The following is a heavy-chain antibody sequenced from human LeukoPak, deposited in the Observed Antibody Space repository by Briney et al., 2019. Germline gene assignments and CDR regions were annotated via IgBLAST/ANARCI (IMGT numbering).Heavy chain of an antibody. Sequence: SETLSLTCAVYGGSFSGFYWSWIRQPPGKGLEWIGEINHSGSTNYNPSLKSRVTISVDTSKNQFSLKLSSVTAADTAVHYCARGRSIAAAAPNYWGQGTLVTVSS. V-gene: IGHV4-34*01. J-gene: IGHJ4*02. D-gene: IGHD6-13*01. CDR2: INHSGST. CDR1: GGSFSGFY. CDR3: ARGRSIAAAAPNY.